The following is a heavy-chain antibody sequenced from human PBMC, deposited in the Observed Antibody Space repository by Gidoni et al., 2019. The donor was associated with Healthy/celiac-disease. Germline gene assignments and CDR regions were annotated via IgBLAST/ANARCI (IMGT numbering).Heavy chain of an antibody. CDR1: VGTFSSYA. CDR2: IIPIFGTA. V-gene: IGHV1-69*01. J-gene: IGHJ6*02. D-gene: IGHD1-26*01. CDR3: ARDTLVGATLFYGMDV. Sequence: QVQLVQSGAEVKKPGSSVKVSCKASVGTFSSYAISWVRQAPGQGLEWMGGIIPIFGTANYAQKFQGRVTITADESTSTAYMELSSLRSEDTAVYYCARDTLVGATLFYGMDVWGQGTTVTVSS.